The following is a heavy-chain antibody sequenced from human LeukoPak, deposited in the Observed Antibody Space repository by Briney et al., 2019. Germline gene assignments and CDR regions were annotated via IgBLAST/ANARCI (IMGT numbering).Heavy chain of an antibody. J-gene: IGHJ4*02. CDR2: INQNAGVK. D-gene: IGHD4-23*01. Sequence: PGGSLRLSCVASGFIFGDYWMRWVRQAPGKGLEWVATINQNAGVKYVDSVKGRFTISRDNAKTSLFLQMNSLRIDDTAMYYCTRTVNSASDFWGQGTLVTVSS. CDR1: GFIFGDYW. V-gene: IGHV3-7*03. CDR3: TRTVNSASDF.